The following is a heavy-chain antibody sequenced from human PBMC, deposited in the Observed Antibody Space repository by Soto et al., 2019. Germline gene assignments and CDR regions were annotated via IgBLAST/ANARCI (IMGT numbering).Heavy chain of an antibody. V-gene: IGHV1-18*01. Sequence: GASVKVSCKASGYTFTSYGISWVRQAPGQGLEWMGWISAYNGNTNYAQKLQGRVTMTTDTSTSTAYMELRSLRSDDTAVYYCARVYCSGGSCYLSRFDPWGQGTLVTVSS. CDR1: GYTFTSYG. J-gene: IGHJ5*02. D-gene: IGHD2-15*01. CDR3: ARVYCSGGSCYLSRFDP. CDR2: ISAYNGNT.